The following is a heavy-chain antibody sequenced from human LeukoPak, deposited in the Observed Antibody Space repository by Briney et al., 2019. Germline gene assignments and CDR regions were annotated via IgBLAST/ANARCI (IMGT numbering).Heavy chain of an antibody. D-gene: IGHD6-19*01. V-gene: IGHV5-51*01. CDR3: ARSIAVAGTGWFDP. CDR1: GYTFSAYW. CDR2: IYPGDSDT. Sequence: GESLKISCKGFGYTFSAYWIGWVRQMPGKGLEWMGIIYPGDSDTRYSPSFQGQVTISADKSISTAYLQWSSLKASDTAMYYCARSIAVAGTGWFDPWGQGTLVTVSS. J-gene: IGHJ5*02.